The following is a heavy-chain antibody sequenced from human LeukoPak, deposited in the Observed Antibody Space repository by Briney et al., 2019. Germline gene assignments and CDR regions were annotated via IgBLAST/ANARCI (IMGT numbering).Heavy chain of an antibody. CDR3: ARGATYYSGSASYYHTY. CDR1: GFTFRDSA. Sequence: GGSLRLSCAAAGFTFRDSAMSWVRQVPGKGLEWVAVISYDGSNKYYADSVKGRFTISRDNSKHTVSLEMNSLRAEDTAVYYCARGATYYSGSASYYHTYWGQGTLVTVSS. CDR2: ISYDGSNK. J-gene: IGHJ4*02. V-gene: IGHV3-30-3*01. D-gene: IGHD3-10*01.